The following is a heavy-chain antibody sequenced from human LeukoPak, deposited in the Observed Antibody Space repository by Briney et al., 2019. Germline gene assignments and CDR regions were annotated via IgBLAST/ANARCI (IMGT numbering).Heavy chain of an antibody. CDR1: GYTFTGFY. J-gene: IGHJ2*01. V-gene: IGHV1-2*02. Sequence: ASVKVSCKASGYTFTGFYIHSVRQAPGQGLEWMGWINPNSGGTNYAQKFQDRVTMTRDTSVSTAYMELSSLKSDDTAVYYCARPLTPSGWYFDLWGRGTLVTVSS. CDR2: INPNSGGT. CDR3: ARPLTPSGWYFDL. D-gene: IGHD1-14*01.